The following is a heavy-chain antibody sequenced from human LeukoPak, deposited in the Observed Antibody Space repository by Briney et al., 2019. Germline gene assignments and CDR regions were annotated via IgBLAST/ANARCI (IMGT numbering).Heavy chain of an antibody. CDR2: INPSGGST. D-gene: IGHD3-22*01. CDR3: ASLIYYDSSGGAFDV. V-gene: IGHV1-46*01. CDR1: GYTFTSYY. J-gene: IGHJ3*01. Sequence: ASVKVSCKASGYTFTSYYMHWVRQAPGQGLELMGLINPSGGSTTYAQNFQGRVTMTRDTSTSTVYMELSSLRSEDTAVFYCASLIYYDSSGGAFDVWGQGTMVTVSS.